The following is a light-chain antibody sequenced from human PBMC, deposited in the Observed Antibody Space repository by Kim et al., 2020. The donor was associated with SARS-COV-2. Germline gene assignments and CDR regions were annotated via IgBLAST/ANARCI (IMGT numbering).Light chain of an antibody. CDR3: SSYTSSSHV. V-gene: IGLV2-14*04. J-gene: IGLJ1*01. Sequence: PGQSITISCTGTSSDVGGYNYVSWYQQHPGKAPKRMIYDVSKRPSGVSNRFSGSKSGNTASLTISGLQAEDEADYYCSSYTSSSHVFGTGTKVTVL. CDR1: SSDVGGYNY. CDR2: DVS.